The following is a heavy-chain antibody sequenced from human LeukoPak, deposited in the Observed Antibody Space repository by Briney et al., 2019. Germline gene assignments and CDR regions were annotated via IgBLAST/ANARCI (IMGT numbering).Heavy chain of an antibody. D-gene: IGHD3-16*01. J-gene: IGHJ2*01. V-gene: IGHV3-23*01. CDR3: SKDTWPQSVRYFDL. Sequence: PGGSLRLSCAASGFTFSSYAMSWVRQAPGKGLEWVSAISGSGGSTNYADSVKGRFTISRDNSKNTLYLQMNSLRDEDTAVYYCSKDTWPQSVRYFDLWGRGTLVTVPS. CDR1: GFTFSSYA. CDR2: ISGSGGST.